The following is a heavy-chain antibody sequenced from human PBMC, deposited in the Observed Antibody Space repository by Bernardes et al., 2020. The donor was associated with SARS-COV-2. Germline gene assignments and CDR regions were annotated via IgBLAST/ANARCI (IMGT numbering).Heavy chain of an antibody. CDR3: ASHPYYYDSSGYPLDY. D-gene: IGHD3-22*01. Sequence: SVKVSCKASGGTFSSYAISWVRQAPGQGLEWMGRIIPIFGTANYAQKFQGRVTITADESTSTAYMELSSLRSEDTAVYYCASHPYYYDSSGYPLDYWGQGTLVTVSS. J-gene: IGHJ4*02. CDR2: IIPIFGTA. CDR1: GGTFSSYA. V-gene: IGHV1-69*13.